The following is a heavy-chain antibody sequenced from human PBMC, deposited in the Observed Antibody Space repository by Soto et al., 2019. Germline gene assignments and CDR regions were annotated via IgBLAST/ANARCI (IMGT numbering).Heavy chain of an antibody. Sequence: PSETLSLTCTVSGGSMSSYYWHWMRQPPGKGLEWIGDVGGNNYNPSLKSRVTISLNTSKNQFSLKLSSVTAADTAVYYCARVRGVGWFDPWGQGTLVTVSS. CDR3: ARVRGVGWFDP. V-gene: IGHV4-59*08. CDR1: GGSMSSYY. D-gene: IGHD3-10*01. J-gene: IGHJ5*02. CDR2: VGGN.